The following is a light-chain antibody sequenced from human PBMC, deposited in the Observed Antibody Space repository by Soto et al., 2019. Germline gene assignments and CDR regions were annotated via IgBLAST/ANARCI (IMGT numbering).Light chain of an antibody. CDR3: QQVADFPIT. Sequence: IQMTQSPSTVSASVGDRVTITCRASQDVRNWIAWYQQRPGKAPKYLIHGATTLESGVPSRFSGSGSGTDFTLTISNVQPEAFAAYYCQQVADFPITCGPGTKVNIK. J-gene: IGKJ3*01. CDR2: GAT. V-gene: IGKV1-12*01. CDR1: QDVRNW.